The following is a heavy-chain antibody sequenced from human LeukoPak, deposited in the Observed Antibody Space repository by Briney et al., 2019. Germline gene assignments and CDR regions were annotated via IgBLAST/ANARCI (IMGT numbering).Heavy chain of an antibody. CDR2: IYYSGST. V-gene: IGHV4-61*01. CDR1: GGSISGSSYY. D-gene: IGHD1-26*01. Sequence: SETLSLTCTVSGGSISGSSYYWGWIRQPPGKGLEWIGYIYYSGSTNYNPSLKSRVTISVDTSKNQFSLKLSSVTAADTAVYYCARENSGSYSNWFDPWGQGTLVTVSS. CDR3: ARENSGSYSNWFDP. J-gene: IGHJ5*02.